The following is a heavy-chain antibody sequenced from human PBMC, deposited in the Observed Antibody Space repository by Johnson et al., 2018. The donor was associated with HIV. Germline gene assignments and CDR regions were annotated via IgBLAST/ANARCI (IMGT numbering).Heavy chain of an antibody. CDR2: INWNGGST. J-gene: IGHJ3*02. CDR3: AREIIAARPSAFDI. V-gene: IGHV3-20*04. Sequence: VQLVESGGGLIQPGGSLRLSCAASGFTFDDYGMSWVRQAPGKGLEWVSGINWNGGSTTYADSVKGRFTISRDNSKNTLHLQMNSLRAADTAVYYCAREIIAARPSAFDIWGQGTMVTVSS. D-gene: IGHD6-6*01. CDR1: GFTFDDYG.